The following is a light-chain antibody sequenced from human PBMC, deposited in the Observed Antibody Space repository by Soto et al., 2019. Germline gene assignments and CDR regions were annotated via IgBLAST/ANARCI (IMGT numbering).Light chain of an antibody. V-gene: IGKV1-5*01. CDR2: DAS. CDR1: HNIERW. CDR3: QQYNSYLIT. J-gene: IGKJ5*01. Sequence: IQMTQSPSTLSASVGDRVTITCRASHNIERWMAWYQQKPGKAPSLLIFDASTLHSGVPSRFSGSGSGTEFTLTISSLQPDDFATYYCQQYNSYLITFGQGTRLEI.